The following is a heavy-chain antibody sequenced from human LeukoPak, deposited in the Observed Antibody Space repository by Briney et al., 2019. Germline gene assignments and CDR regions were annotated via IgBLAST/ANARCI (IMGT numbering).Heavy chain of an antibody. V-gene: IGHV4-38-2*01. J-gene: IGHJ4*02. CDR3: ARSLSPAGIDY. CDR1: GYSISSGRY. Sequence: YPSETLSLTCAVSGYSISSGRYWGWIRQPPGKGLEWIGSVFHSGSTYYNPSLKSRVTISVEASKNQFSRNLRSVPAADTAMYFCARSLSPAGIDYWGQGTLVTVSS. CDR2: VFHSGST.